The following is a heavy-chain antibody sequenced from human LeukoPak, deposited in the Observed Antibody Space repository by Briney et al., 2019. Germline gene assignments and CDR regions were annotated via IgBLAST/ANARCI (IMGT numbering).Heavy chain of an antibody. V-gene: IGHV3-20*04. D-gene: IGHD6-13*01. J-gene: IGHJ5*02. CDR3: ARAGYSSSWYDNWFDP. Sequence: GGSLRLSCAASGFTFDDYGMSWVRQAPGKGLEWVSGINWNGGITGYADSVKGRFTISRDNAKNSLYLQMNSLRAEDTALYYCARAGYSSSWYDNWFDPWGQGTLVTVSS. CDR1: GFTFDDYG. CDR2: INWNGGIT.